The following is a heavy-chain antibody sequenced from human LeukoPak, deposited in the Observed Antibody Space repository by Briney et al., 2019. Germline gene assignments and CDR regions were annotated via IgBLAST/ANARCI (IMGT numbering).Heavy chain of an antibody. CDR3: AKERVPLGDDYYYYYGMDV. D-gene: IGHD3-16*01. CDR2: ISYDGSNK. CDR1: GFTFSSYA. V-gene: IGHV3-30-3*01. Sequence: PGRSLRLSCAASGFTFSSYAMHWVRQAPGKGLEWVAVISYDGSNKYYADSVKGRFTISRDNSKNTLYLQMNSLRAEDTAVYYCAKERVPLGDDYYYYYGMDVWGQGTTVTVSS. J-gene: IGHJ6*02.